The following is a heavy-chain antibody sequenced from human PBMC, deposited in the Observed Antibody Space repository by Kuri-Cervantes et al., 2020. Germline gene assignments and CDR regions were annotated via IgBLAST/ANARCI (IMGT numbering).Heavy chain of an antibody. D-gene: IGHD6-13*01. CDR3: AKGSSTSRPYYFDY. V-gene: IGHV3-20*04. Sequence: GESLKISCAASGFTFDDYGMSWVRQAPGKGLEWVSGINWNGGSTGYADSVKGRFTISRDNSQNTLYLQVNGLRAEDTAVYYCAKGSSTSRPYYFDYWGQGTLVTVSS. CDR2: INWNGGST. J-gene: IGHJ4*02. CDR1: GFTFDDYG.